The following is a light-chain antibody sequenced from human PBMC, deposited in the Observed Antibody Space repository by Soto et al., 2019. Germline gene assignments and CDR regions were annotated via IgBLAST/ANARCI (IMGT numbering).Light chain of an antibody. Sequence: EIVLTQSPATLSLSPGERATLSCRASQSVSSYLAWYRQKPGQAPRLLIYDASNRATGIPARFSGSGSGTDFTLTISSLEPEEFAVYYCQQRSNWRLTFGGGTKVQIK. V-gene: IGKV3-11*01. J-gene: IGKJ4*01. CDR1: QSVSSY. CDR2: DAS. CDR3: QQRSNWRLT.